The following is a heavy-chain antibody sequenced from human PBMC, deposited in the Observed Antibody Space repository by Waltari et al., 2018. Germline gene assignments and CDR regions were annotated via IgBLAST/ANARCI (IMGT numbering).Heavy chain of an antibody. V-gene: IGHV1-69*02. D-gene: IGHD3-22*01. CDR2: IIPNLGIA. Sequence: QVQLVQSGAEVKKPGSSVKVSCKASGGTFSSYTISWVRQAPGQGLEWMGRIIPNLGIANYAQKFQGRVTITADKSTSTAYMELSSLRSEDTAVYYCARSDYYDSSGYESSSFDYWGQGTLVTVSS. CDR3: ARSDYYDSSGYESSSFDY. J-gene: IGHJ4*02. CDR1: GGTFSSYT.